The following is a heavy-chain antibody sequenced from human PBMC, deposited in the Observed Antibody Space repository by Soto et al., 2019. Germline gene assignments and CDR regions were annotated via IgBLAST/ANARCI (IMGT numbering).Heavy chain of an antibody. D-gene: IGHD3-16*01. CDR2: IYWDDSK. CDR3: AHKGGGDRILDF. J-gene: IGHJ4*02. Sequence: QITLKESGPTLVKPTQTLTLTCTFSGFSLSTNGVGVGWIRQPPGKALEWLALIYWDDSKEYSPSLRNRLTITKDTTKNLVVLTMTNIDPVDTATYYCAHKGGGDRILDFWGQGTLVTVSS. V-gene: IGHV2-5*02. CDR1: GFSLSTNGVG.